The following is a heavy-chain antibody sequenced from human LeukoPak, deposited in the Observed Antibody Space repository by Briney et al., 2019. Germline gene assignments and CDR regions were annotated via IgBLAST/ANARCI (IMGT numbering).Heavy chain of an antibody. J-gene: IGHJ3*02. CDR1: GGSISSYY. CDR2: IYTSGST. CDR3: ARGYYYDSSGYYYVDAFDI. V-gene: IGHV4-4*07. D-gene: IGHD3-22*01. Sequence: SETLSLTCTVSGGSISSYYWSWIRQPAGKGLEWIGRIYTSGSTNYNPSLKSRVTMSVDTSKNQFSLKLSSVTAADTAVYYCARGYYYDSSGYYYVDAFDIWGQGTMVTVSS.